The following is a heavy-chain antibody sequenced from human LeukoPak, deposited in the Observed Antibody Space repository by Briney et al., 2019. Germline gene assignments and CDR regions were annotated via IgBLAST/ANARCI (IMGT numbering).Heavy chain of an antibody. CDR2: INPSGGST. J-gene: IGHJ4*02. CDR1: GYTFTSYY. Sequence: ASVKVSCKASGYTFTSYYMHWVRQAPGQGLEWMGIINPSGGSTSYAQKFQGRVTMTRDTSTSTVYMELSSLRSEDTAVYYCARAQADSGHGDYAAGYWGQGTLVTVSS. CDR3: ARAQADSGHGDYAAGY. D-gene: IGHD4-17*01. V-gene: IGHV1-46*01.